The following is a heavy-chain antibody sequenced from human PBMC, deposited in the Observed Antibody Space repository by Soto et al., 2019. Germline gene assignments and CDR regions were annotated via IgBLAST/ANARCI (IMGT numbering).Heavy chain of an antibody. Sequence: GGSLRLSCAASGFTFSSYAMSWVRQAPGKGLEWVSAISGSGGSTYYADSVKGRFTISRDNSKNTLYLQMNSLRAEDTAVYYCAKVRAVAGTRHPLWDYWGQGTLVTVSS. CDR3: AKVRAVAGTRHPLWDY. J-gene: IGHJ4*02. CDR2: ISGSGGST. D-gene: IGHD6-19*01. CDR1: GFTFSSYA. V-gene: IGHV3-23*01.